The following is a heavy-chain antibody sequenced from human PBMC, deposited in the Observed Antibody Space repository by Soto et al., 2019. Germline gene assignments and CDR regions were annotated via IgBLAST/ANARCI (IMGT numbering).Heavy chain of an antibody. J-gene: IGHJ6*03. D-gene: IGHD2-15*01. CDR2: INSDGSST. CDR1: GFTFSSYW. Sequence: EVQLVESGGGLVQPGGSLRLSCAASGFTFSSYWMHWVRQAPGKGLVWVSRINSDGSSTSYADSVKGRFTISRDNAKNTLYLQKNSLRAEDTAVYYCARDKAARSSGGYYYYYMDVWGKGTTVTVSS. V-gene: IGHV3-74*01. CDR3: ARDKAARSSGGYYYYYMDV.